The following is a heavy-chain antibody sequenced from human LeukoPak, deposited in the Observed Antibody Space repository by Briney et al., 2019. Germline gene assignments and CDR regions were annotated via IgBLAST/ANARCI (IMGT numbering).Heavy chain of an antibody. J-gene: IGHJ4*02. CDR3: ARSPKRCCPYFDC. CDR1: GGAISSGGYY. CDR2: IQYSGST. V-gene: IGHV4-31*03. D-gene: IGHD2-15*01. Sequence: SQTLSLTCTVSGGAISSGGYYWSWIRQHPGKGLEWIGYIQYSGSTYYNPSLKSRVIILVDTSKNQFSLKLSSVTVADTAVYYCARSPKRCCPYFDCWGQGTLVTVSS.